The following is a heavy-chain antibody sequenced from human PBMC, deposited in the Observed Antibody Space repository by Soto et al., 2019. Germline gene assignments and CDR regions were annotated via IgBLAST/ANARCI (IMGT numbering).Heavy chain of an antibody. V-gene: IGHV4-59*01. Sequence: QVQLQESGPGLVKPSETLSLTCTVSGGSISSYYWSWIRQPPGKGLEWIGYIYYSGSTNYNPSLRSRVTMSVDPAKNQFSLKVSSVTAADTAVYYCARAGSGYSSGRDAFDIWGQGTMVTVSS. D-gene: IGHD5-18*01. CDR1: GGSISSYY. CDR3: ARAGSGYSSGRDAFDI. CDR2: IYYSGST. J-gene: IGHJ3*02.